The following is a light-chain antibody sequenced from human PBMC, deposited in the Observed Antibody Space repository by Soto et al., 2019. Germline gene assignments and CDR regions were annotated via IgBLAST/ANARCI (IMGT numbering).Light chain of an antibody. V-gene: IGKV3-15*01. J-gene: IGKJ1*01. CDR3: QQYNDWPPT. CDR2: GAS. Sequence: EIVMTQSPASLSVSPGDRATLSCRATQSVSNKLAWYQQRPGQAPRLLISGASTRAIGIPARFSGSGSGTEFTLTISSLQSEDSAVYYCQQYNDWPPTFGQGTKVEIK. CDR1: QSVSNK.